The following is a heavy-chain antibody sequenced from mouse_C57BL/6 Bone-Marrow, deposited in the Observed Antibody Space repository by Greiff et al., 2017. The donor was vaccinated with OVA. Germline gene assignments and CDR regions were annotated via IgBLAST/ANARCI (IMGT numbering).Heavy chain of an antibody. CDR1: GYTFTSYW. V-gene: IGHV1-5*01. Sequence: VQLQQSGTVLARPGASVKMSCKTSGYTFTSYWMHWVKQRPGPGLEWIGAIYPGNSDTSYNQKFKGKAKLTAVTSASTAYMELSSLTNEDSAVYYCTRRGYGSSFSWFAYWGQGTLVTVSA. CDR2: IYPGNSDT. D-gene: IGHD1-1*01. CDR3: TRRGYGSSFSWFAY. J-gene: IGHJ3*01.